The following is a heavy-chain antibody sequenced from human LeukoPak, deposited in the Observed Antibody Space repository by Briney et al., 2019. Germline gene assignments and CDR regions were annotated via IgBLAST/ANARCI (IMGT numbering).Heavy chain of an antibody. Sequence: GGSLRLSCAASGFTFSTYWMSWVSQAPGKGLEWLANIKPDGTDKYYVDSVKGRFTISRDNARNSLYLQMNTLRAEDTAVYYCAREKRGTDAFDIWGQGTMVTVSS. D-gene: IGHD3-10*01. CDR2: IKPDGTDK. J-gene: IGHJ3*02. V-gene: IGHV3-7*01. CDR1: GFTFSTYW. CDR3: AREKRGTDAFDI.